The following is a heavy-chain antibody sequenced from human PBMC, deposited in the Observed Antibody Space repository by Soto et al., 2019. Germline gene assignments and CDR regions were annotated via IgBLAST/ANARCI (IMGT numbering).Heavy chain of an antibody. J-gene: IGHJ6*02. CDR3: ERASAIAAAGDYYYDMDV. CDR1: GGTFSSYA. V-gene: IGHV1-69*01. Sequence: QVQLVQSGAEVKKPGSSVNVSCKASGGTFSSYAISWVRQAPGQGLEWMGGIIPIFGTANYAQKFQGRVTITADESTSTAYMDLSSLRSEDTAVYYCERASAIAAAGDYYYDMDVWGQGTTVTVSS. D-gene: IGHD6-13*01. CDR2: IIPIFGTA.